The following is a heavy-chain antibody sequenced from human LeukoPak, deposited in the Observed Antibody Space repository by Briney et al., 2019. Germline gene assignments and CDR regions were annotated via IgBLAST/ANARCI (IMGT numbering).Heavy chain of an antibody. CDR3: ARDWLYGSGSAYFDY. V-gene: IGHV3-7*01. CDR1: GFTFISYS. J-gene: IGHJ4*02. CDR2: IKQDGSEK. D-gene: IGHD3-10*01. Sequence: GGSLRLSCAASGFTFISYSMNWVRQAPGKGLEWVANIKQDGSEKYYVDSVKGRFTISRDNAKNSLYLQMNSLRAEDTAVYYCARDWLYGSGSAYFDYWGQGTLVTVSS.